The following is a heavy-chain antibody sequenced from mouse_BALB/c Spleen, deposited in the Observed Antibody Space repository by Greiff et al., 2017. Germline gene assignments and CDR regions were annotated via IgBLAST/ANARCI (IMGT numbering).Heavy chain of an antibody. D-gene: IGHD2-14*01. J-gene: IGHJ4*01. Sequence: EVHLVESGGGLVKPGGSLKLSCAASGFTFSDYYMYWVRQTPEKRLEWVATISDGGSYTYYPDRVKGRFTISRDNAKNNLYLQMSSLKSEDTAMYYCVRYDDAMDYWGQGTSVTVSS. V-gene: IGHV5-4*02. CDR2: ISDGGSYT. CDR3: VRYDDAMDY. CDR1: GFTFSDYY.